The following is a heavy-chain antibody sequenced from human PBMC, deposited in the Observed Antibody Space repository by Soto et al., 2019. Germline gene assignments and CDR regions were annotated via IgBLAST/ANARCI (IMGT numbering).Heavy chain of an antibody. CDR1: GGSVSSVSYY. CDR3: ARAHVMVVAGSTFDY. D-gene: IGHD6-19*01. V-gene: IGHV4-61*01. J-gene: IGHJ4*01. CDR2: IYYSGST. Sequence: PSETLSLTCTVSGGSVSSVSYYWSWIRQPPGKGLEWIGYIYYSGSTNYNPSLKSRVTMSVDTSKNQFSLKLSSVTAADTAVYYCARAHVMVVAGSTFDYGAMEPWSPLL.